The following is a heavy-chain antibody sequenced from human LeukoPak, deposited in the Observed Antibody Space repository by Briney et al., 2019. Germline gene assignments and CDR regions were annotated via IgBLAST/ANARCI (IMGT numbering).Heavy chain of an antibody. CDR1: GFTFSSYG. D-gene: IGHD4-17*01. J-gene: IGHJ5*02. Sequence: GGSLRLSCAASGFTFSSYGMHWVRQAPGKGLEWVAFIRYDGSNKYYADSVKGRFTISRDNPKNTLYLQMNSLRAEDTAVYYCAKAGDYDFFWFDPWGQGTLVTVSS. V-gene: IGHV3-30*02. CDR3: AKAGDYDFFWFDP. CDR2: IRYDGSNK.